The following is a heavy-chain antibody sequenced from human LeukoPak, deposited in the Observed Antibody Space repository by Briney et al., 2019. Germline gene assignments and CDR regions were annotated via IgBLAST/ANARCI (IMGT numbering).Heavy chain of an antibody. D-gene: IGHD4-23*01. CDR1: GFTFSDYY. J-gene: IGHJ3*02. CDR2: ISNNGKSV. CDR3: ARDAHGGKGQDAFDI. V-gene: IGHV3-11*04. Sequence: GGSLRLSCAASGFTFSDYYMGWIRQAPGKGLEWISYISNNGKSVYYAASVKGRFTISRDNAKNSLYLQMNSLRAEDTAVYYCARDAHGGKGQDAFDIWGQGTMVTVSS.